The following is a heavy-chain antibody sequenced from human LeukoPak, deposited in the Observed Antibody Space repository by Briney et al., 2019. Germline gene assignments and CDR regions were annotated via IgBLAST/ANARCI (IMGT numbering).Heavy chain of an antibody. CDR3: ARDCSSSAFDI. Sequence: GGSLRLSCAASGFTFNTYSMTWVRQAPGKGLEWVSSISSSGSYIYYADSLKGRFTISRDNAKNSLYLQMNSLRAEDTAVYYCARDCSSSAFDIWGQGTMVTVSS. V-gene: IGHV3-21*01. J-gene: IGHJ3*02. CDR1: GFTFNTYS. CDR2: ISSSGSYI. D-gene: IGHD2-15*01.